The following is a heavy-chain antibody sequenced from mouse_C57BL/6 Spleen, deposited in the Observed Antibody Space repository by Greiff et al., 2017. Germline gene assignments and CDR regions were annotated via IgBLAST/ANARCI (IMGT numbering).Heavy chain of an antibody. Sequence: QVQLKESGPELVKPGASVKISCKASGYAFSSSWMNWVKQRPGKGLEWIGRIYPGDGDTNYNGKFKGKATLTVDKSSSTAYMQLSSLTSEDSAVYFCAREDSSGYEDFDYWGQGTTLTVSS. CDR1: GYAFSSSW. V-gene: IGHV1-82*01. J-gene: IGHJ2*01. D-gene: IGHD3-2*02. CDR3: AREDSSGYEDFDY. CDR2: IYPGDGDT.